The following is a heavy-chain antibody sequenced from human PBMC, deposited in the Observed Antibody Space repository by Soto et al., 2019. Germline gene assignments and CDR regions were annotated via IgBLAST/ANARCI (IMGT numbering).Heavy chain of an antibody. Sequence: SETLSLTCTVSGGSISSGGYYWSWIRQHPGKGLEWIGYIYYSGSTYYNPSLKSRVTISVDTSKNQFSLKLSSVTAADTAVYYCARASPPYYYDSSGYRVWFDPWGQGTLVTVSS. CDR3: ARASPPYYYDSSGYRVWFDP. CDR2: IYYSGST. V-gene: IGHV4-31*03. J-gene: IGHJ5*02. CDR1: GGSISSGGYY. D-gene: IGHD3-22*01.